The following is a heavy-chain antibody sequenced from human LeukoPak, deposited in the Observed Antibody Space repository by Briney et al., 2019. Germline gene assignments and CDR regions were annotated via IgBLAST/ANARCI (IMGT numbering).Heavy chain of an antibody. CDR1: GFTFSSYG. CDR2: ISSSSSYI. V-gene: IGHV3-21*01. D-gene: IGHD1-26*01. CDR3: ASDSGSYNAFDI. J-gene: IGHJ3*02. Sequence: GGSLRLSCAASGFTFSSYGMHWVRQALGKGLEWVSSISSSSSYIYYADSVKGRFTISRDNAKNSLYLQMNSLRAEDTAVYYCASDSGSYNAFDIWGQGTMVTVSS.